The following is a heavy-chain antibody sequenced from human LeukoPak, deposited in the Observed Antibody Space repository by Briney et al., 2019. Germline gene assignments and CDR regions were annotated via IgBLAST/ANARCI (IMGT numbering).Heavy chain of an antibody. D-gene: IGHD2-15*01. CDR2: IYYSGST. J-gene: IGHJ5*02. CDR3: ARRYCSGGSCYSDNWSTP. V-gene: IGHV4-59*08. Sequence: SETLSLTCTVSGGSISSYYWSWIRQPPGKGLEWIGYIYYSGSTNYNPSLKSRVTISVDTSKNQFSLKLSSVTAADTAVYYCARRYCSGGSCYSDNWSTPGAREPWSPSPQ. CDR1: GGSISSYY.